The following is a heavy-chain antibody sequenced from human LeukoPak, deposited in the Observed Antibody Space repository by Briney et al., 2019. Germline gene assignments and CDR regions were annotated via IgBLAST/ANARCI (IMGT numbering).Heavy chain of an antibody. V-gene: IGHV1-69*13. D-gene: IGHD6-19*01. CDR2: IIPIFGTA. Sequence: ATVKVSCKASGGTFSSYAISWVRQAPGQGLEWMGGIIPIFGTANYAQKFQGRVTITADESTSTAYMELSSLRSEDTAVYYCARDGSQWLVAAFDIWGQGTMVTVSS. CDR1: GGTFSSYA. CDR3: ARDGSQWLVAAFDI. J-gene: IGHJ3*02.